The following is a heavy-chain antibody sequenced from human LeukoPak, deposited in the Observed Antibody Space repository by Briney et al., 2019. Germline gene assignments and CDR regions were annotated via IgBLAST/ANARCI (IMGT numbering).Heavy chain of an antibody. CDR3: ALYYFNEEGWFDP. Sequence: SVKVSCKASGGTFSSYAISWVRQAPGQGLEWMGRIIPILGIANYAQKFQGRVTITADKSTSTAYMELSSLRSEDTAVYYCALYYFNEEGWFDPWGQGTLVTVSS. D-gene: IGHD2-8*01. J-gene: IGHJ5*02. V-gene: IGHV1-69*04. CDR1: GGTFSSYA. CDR2: IIPILGIA.